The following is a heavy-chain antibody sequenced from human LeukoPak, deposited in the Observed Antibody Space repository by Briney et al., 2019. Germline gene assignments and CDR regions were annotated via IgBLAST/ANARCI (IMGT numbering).Heavy chain of an antibody. D-gene: IGHD1-26*01. J-gene: IGHJ6*03. CDR3: ARDHTRWSRDYYYYMDV. CDR1: GGSISSSSYY. V-gene: IGHV4-39*07. Sequence: SETLSLTCTVSGGSISSSSYYWGWIRQPPGKGLEWIGSIYYSGSTYYNPSLKSRVTISVDTSKNQFSLKLSSVTAADTAVYYCARDHTRWSRDYYYYMDVWGKGTTVTVSS. CDR2: IYYSGST.